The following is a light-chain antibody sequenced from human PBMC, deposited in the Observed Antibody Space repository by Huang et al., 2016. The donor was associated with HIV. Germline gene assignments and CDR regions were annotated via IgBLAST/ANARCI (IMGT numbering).Light chain of an antibody. CDR2: KAS. CDR3: QHQWT. CDR1: QRISTW. J-gene: IGKJ1*01. Sequence: DIQVTQSPSTLSAFVGDRVNITCRTSQRISTWLAWYQQRPGKAPTLLISKASNLETWVPSRFSGNGSGTEFTLTINGLQPDDLATYYCQHQWTFGQGTKVEIK. V-gene: IGKV1-5*03.